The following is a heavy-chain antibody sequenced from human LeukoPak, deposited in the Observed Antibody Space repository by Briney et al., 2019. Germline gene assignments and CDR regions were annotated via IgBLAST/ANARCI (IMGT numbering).Heavy chain of an antibody. V-gene: IGHV3-48*01. CDR1: GFTFSSYS. CDR3: ARGETGTLDY. Sequence: GGSLRLSCAASGFTFSSYSMNWVRQAPGKGLEWVSYISSSSSTIYYADSVKGRFTISRDNAKNSLYLQMDSLRAEDTAVYYCARGETGTLDYWGQGTLVTVSS. CDR2: ISSSSSTI. J-gene: IGHJ4*02. D-gene: IGHD1-7*01.